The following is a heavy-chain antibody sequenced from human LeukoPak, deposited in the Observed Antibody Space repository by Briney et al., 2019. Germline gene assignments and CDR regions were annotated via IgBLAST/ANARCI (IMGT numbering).Heavy chain of an antibody. V-gene: IGHV4-4*02. CDR3: AREYGISHVFVP. Sequence: SGTLSLTCAVSGGSITSSNWWTWVRRPPGKGLEWTGEIYYSGSTNYNPSLKSRVSISMDKSKKPFSLGLSSVTAPDTALYYSAREYGISHVFVPCGQGALVTVSS. CDR2: IYYSGST. D-gene: IGHD3-10*01. CDR1: GGSITSSNW. J-gene: IGHJ5*02.